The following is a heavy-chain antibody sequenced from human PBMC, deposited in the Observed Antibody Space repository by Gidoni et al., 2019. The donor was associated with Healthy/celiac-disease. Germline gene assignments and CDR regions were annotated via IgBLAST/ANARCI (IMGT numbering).Heavy chain of an antibody. CDR3: AKDLTPLTIFGSFDY. CDR2: ISGSGGST. V-gene: IGHV3-23*01. CDR1: GFTFSSYA. D-gene: IGHD3-3*01. Sequence: EVQLLESGGGLVQPGVSLRLSCAASGFTFSSYAMSWVRQAPGKGLEWVSAISGSGGSTYYADSVKGRFTISRDNSKNTLYLQMNSLRAEDTAVYYCAKDLTPLTIFGSFDYWGQGTLVTVSS. J-gene: IGHJ4*02.